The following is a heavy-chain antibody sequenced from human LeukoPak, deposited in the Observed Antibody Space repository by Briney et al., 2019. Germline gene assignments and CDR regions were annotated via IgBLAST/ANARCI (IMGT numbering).Heavy chain of an antibody. CDR2: INPNSGNT. CDR1: GYTFTDYY. D-gene: IGHD5-18*01. Sequence: ASVKVSCKASGYTFTDYYMLWVRQAPGEGLEWMGWINPNSGNTNYAQKFQGRVTMTRDTSISTAYMELSRRRSDDTAVYYCARAYSYGTFDYWGKGTPVTVSS. J-gene: IGHJ4*03. V-gene: IGHV1-2*02. CDR3: ARAYSYGTFDY.